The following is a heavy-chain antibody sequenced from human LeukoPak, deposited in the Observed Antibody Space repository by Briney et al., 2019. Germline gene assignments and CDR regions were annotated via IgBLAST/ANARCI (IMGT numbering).Heavy chain of an antibody. Sequence: GGSLRLSCAASGFTFSSYEMNWVLQAPGKGLQWGSYIISSGSTIYYADSVKGRFTISRDNAKNSLYLQMNSLRAEDTAVYYFARVHDFYGSGSYWFDYWGHRDPGTVSS. CDR2: IISSGSTI. CDR1: GFTFSSYE. V-gene: IGHV3-48*03. CDR3: ARVHDFYGSGSYWFDY. J-gene: IGHJ4*03. D-gene: IGHD3-10*01.